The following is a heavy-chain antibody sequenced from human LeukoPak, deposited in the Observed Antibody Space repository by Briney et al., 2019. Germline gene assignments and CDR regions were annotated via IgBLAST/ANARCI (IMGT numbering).Heavy chain of an antibody. V-gene: IGHV3-74*03. CDR1: GFTFSNYW. J-gene: IGHJ4*02. D-gene: IGHD6-25*01. CDR3: TRDLAATETFDY. CDR2: ISSDGRST. Sequence: PGGSLSLSCAASGFTFSNYWMHWVRQAPGKGLMWVSRISSDGRSTTYADSVKGRFTLSRDNAKNTLYLQMNSLRAEDTAVYYCTRDLAATETFDYWGQGTLVTVSS.